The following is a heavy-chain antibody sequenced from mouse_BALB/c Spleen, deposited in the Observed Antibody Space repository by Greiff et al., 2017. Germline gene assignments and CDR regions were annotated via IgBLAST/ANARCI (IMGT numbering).Heavy chain of an antibody. D-gene: IGHD2-1*01. CDR3: ARGYGNYDY. Sequence: EVQRVESGGGLVKLGGSLKLSCAASGFTFSSYYMSWVRQTPEKRLELVAAINSNGGSTYYPDTVKGRFTISRDNAKNTLYLQMSSLKSEDTALYYCARGYGNYDYWGQGTTLTVSS. V-gene: IGHV5-6-2*01. CDR2: INSNGGST. J-gene: IGHJ2*01. CDR1: GFTFSSYY.